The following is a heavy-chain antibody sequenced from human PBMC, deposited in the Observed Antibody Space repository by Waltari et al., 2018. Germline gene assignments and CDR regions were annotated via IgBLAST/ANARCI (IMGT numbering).Heavy chain of an antibody. CDR2: VKDDGSEQ. V-gene: IGHV3-7*03. CDR1: GCTLDVYW. Sequence: EVQLVESGGGLVQPGGSLRLACTASGCTLDVYWMSWGGRAPGKGLEWVANVKDDGSEQNYVDSVKGRFTITRDNTKTILYMEMNNLRVEDTAVYYCAKDLVTVADALWYFDLWGRGTLVTVSS. D-gene: IGHD3-22*01. CDR3: AKDLVTVADALWYFDL. J-gene: IGHJ2*01.